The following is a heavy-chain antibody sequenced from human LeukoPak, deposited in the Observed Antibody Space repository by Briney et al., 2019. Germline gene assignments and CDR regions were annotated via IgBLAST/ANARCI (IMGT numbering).Heavy chain of an antibody. D-gene: IGHD6-13*01. CDR1: GFTFSSYA. V-gene: IGHV3-48*04. Sequence: GGSLRLSCAASGFTFSSYAMHWVRQAPGKGLEWVSAISGSGSTIYYADSAKGRFTISRDNAKNSLYLQMNSLRAEDTAVYYCARAAAGTGSGWFFDYWGQGTLVTVSS. CDR2: ISGSGSTI. J-gene: IGHJ4*02. CDR3: ARAAAGTGSGWFFDY.